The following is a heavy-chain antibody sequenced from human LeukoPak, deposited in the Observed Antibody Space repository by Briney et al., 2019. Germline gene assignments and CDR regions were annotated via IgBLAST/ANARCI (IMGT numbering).Heavy chain of an antibody. J-gene: IGHJ4*02. CDR3: ARHDYYDSSGYRVDY. V-gene: IGHV1-69*04. Sequence: SVKVSCKASGGTFSSYGISWVRQAPGQGLEWMGRIIPILGIANYAQKFQGRVTITADKSTSTAYMELSSLRSEDTAVYYCARHDYYDSSGYRVDYWGQGTLVTVSS. D-gene: IGHD3-22*01. CDR1: GGTFSSYG. CDR2: IIPILGIA.